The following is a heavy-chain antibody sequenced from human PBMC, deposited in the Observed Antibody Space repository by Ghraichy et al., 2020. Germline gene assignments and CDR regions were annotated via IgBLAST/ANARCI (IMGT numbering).Heavy chain of an antibody. CDR3: ARANYCSSTSCYTVSPMRDYGMDV. V-gene: IGHV1-18*01. Sequence: ASVKVSCKASGYTFTSYGISWVRQAPGQGLEWMGWISAYNGNTNYAQKLQGRVTMTTDTSTSTAYMEMGSLRSDDTAVYYCARANYCSSTSCYTVSPMRDYGMDVWGQGTTVTVSS. CDR2: ISAYNGNT. D-gene: IGHD2-2*02. J-gene: IGHJ6*02. CDR1: GYTFTSYG.